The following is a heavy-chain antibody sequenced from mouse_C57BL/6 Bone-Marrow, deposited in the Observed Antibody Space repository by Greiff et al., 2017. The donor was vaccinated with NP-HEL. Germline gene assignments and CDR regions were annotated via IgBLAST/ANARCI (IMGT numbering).Heavy chain of an antibody. J-gene: IGHJ2*01. CDR3: ARYVSGYDY. Sequence: VQLQQSVAELVRPGASVKLSCTASGFNIKNTYMQWVKQRPEQGLEWIGRIDPANGNTKYAPKFQGKATITADTSSNTAYLQLSSLTSEDTAIYYCARYVSGYDYWGQGTTLTVSS. V-gene: IGHV14-3*01. CDR1: GFNIKNTY. D-gene: IGHD3-2*02. CDR2: IDPANGNT.